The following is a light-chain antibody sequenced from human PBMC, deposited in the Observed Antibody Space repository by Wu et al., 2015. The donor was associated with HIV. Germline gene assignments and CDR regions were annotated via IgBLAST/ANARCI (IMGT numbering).Light chain of an antibody. V-gene: IGKV1-5*03. Sequence: DIQMTQSPSSLSASVGDRVTITCRASQSISSWLAWYQQKPGKAPKLLIYKAPSLESGVPSRFSGSGSGTEFTLTISSLQPDDFATYYCQQYNSYPYGFGQGTKLEIK. CDR1: QSISSW. CDR3: QQYNSYPYG. J-gene: IGKJ2*03. CDR2: KAP.